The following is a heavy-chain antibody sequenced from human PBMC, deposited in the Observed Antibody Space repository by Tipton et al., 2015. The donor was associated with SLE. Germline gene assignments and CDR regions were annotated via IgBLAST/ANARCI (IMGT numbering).Heavy chain of an antibody. D-gene: IGHD2-2*01. CDR3: ARGGTEYPFDF. Sequence: TLSLTCTVSGDSISNWGWIRQPPGKGLEWIGTIYDSGTTYYNPSLKSRVTISVDKSKNQFSLNLSSVTAADTAVYYCARGGTEYPFDFWGQGTMVTVSS. CDR2: IYDSGTT. J-gene: IGHJ3*01. CDR1: GDSISN. V-gene: IGHV4-39*07.